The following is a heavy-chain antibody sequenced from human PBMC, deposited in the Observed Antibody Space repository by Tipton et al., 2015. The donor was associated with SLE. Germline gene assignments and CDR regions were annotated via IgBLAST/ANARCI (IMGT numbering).Heavy chain of an antibody. Sequence: SLRLSCAASGFSVSMSHIKWVRQAPGKGLEWVSVHADSVKGRFTISRDISKNTVYLQMNSLRPEDTAVYYCAKQAKGADGYGYTHYAMDVWGQGP. D-gene: IGHD5-18*01. V-gene: IGHV3-66*02. CDR1: GFSVSMSH. J-gene: IGHJ6*02. CDR3: AKQAKGADGYGYTHYAMDV.